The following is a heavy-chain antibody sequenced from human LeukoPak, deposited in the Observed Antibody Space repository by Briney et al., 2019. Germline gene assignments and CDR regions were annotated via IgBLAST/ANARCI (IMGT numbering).Heavy chain of an antibody. J-gene: IGHJ4*02. CDR1: GLTFSSYG. D-gene: IGHD5-24*01. CDR3: AKGNQFRDFDY. CDR2: ISYDGSNK. V-gene: IGHV3-30*18. Sequence: GGSLNLSCEASGLTFSSYGMHWVRKAPGKGLEWVAVISYDGSNKYYADSVKGRFTISRDNSKNTLYLEMNSLRTEDTAVFYCAKGNQFRDFDYWGQGTLVTVSS.